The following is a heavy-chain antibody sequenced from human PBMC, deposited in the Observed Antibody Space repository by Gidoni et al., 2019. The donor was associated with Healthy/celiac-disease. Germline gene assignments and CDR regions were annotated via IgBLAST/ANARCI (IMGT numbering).Heavy chain of an antibody. CDR2: IRSKANSYAT. J-gene: IGHJ6*04. Sequence: EVQLVESGGGLVQPGGSLKLSCAASGFTFSGSAMHWVRQASGKGLGWVGRIRSKANSYATAYAASVKGRFTISRDDSKNTAYLQMNSLKTEDTAVYYCTRLWETALDVWGKGTTVTVSS. CDR3: TRLWETALDV. D-gene: IGHD1-1*01. CDR1: GFTFSGSA. V-gene: IGHV3-73*01.